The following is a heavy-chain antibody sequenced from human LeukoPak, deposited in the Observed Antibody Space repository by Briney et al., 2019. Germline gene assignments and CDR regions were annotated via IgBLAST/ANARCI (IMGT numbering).Heavy chain of an antibody. D-gene: IGHD2-2*01. CDR2: ITSSSTYI. CDR1: GFTFSSYS. Sequence: GGSLRLSCAASGFTFSSYSMDWVRQAPGKGLEWVSSITSSSTYIYYADSVKGRLTISRDNAKNSLYLQMNSLRAEDTAIYYCARGVDRFDPWGQGTLVTVSS. CDR3: ARGVDRFDP. J-gene: IGHJ5*02. V-gene: IGHV3-21*01.